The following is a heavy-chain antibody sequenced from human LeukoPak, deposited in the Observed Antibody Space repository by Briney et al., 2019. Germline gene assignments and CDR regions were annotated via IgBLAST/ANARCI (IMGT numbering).Heavy chain of an antibody. J-gene: IGHJ3*02. CDR2: ISAYNGNT. Sequence: ASVKVSCKASGYTLTSYGISWVRQAPGQGLEWMGWISAYNGNTNYAQKLQGRVTMTTDTSTSTAYMELRSLRSDDTAVYYCASGIAAAVDDAFDIWGQGTMVTVSS. V-gene: IGHV1-18*01. CDR3: ASGIAAAVDDAFDI. CDR1: GYTLTSYG. D-gene: IGHD6-13*01.